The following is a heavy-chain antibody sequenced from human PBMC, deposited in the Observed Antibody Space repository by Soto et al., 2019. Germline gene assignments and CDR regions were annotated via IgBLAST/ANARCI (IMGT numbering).Heavy chain of an antibody. J-gene: IGHJ4*02. Sequence: HPGGSLRLSCAASGFTFSGYAMSWVRQAPGKGLEWVSAIGDSGGSTYYADSVKGRFTISRDNSKNTLYLQMSSLRAEDTAIYYCAKDRQLWFRAQCYFDYWGQGTLVSVSS. CDR3: AKDRQLWFRAQCYFDY. V-gene: IGHV3-23*01. D-gene: IGHD5-18*01. CDR2: IGDSGGST. CDR1: GFTFSGYA.